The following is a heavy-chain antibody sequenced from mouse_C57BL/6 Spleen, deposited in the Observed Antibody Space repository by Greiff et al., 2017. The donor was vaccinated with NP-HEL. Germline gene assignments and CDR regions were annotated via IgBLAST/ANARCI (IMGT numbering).Heavy chain of an antibody. D-gene: IGHD2-12*01. V-gene: IGHV1-82*01. CDR3: ASDYYNYAMDY. CDR1: GYAFSSSW. Sequence: QVQLKESGPELVKPGASVKISCKASGYAFSSSWMNWVKQRPGKGLEWIGRIYPGDGDTNYNGKFKGKATLTADKSSSTAYMQLSSLTSEDAAVYFCASDYYNYAMDYWGQGTSVTVSS. J-gene: IGHJ4*01. CDR2: IYPGDGDT.